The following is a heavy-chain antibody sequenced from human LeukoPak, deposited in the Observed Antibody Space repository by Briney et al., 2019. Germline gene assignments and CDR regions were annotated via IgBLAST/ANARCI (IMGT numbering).Heavy chain of an antibody. CDR1: GFTFSGYS. CDR3: ARAPYSRPYTWFDP. CDR2: ISSSSSYI. V-gene: IGHV3-21*01. Sequence: GGSLRLSCAASGFTFSGYSMIWVRQAPGKGLEWVSSISSSSSYIYYADSVKGRFTISRDNAKNSLSLQMNSLRAEDTAVYYCARAPYSRPYTWFDPWGRGTLVTVSS. D-gene: IGHD2-21*01. J-gene: IGHJ5*02.